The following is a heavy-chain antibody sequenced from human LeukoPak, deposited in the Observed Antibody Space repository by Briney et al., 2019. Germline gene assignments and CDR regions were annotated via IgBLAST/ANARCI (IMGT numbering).Heavy chain of an antibody. V-gene: IGHV4-34*01. D-gene: IGHD6-13*01. Sequence: GSLRLSCAASGFTFSSYAMSWVRQAPGKGLEWIGEINHSGSTNYNPSLKSRVTISVDTSKNQFSLKLSSVTAADTAVYYCARRIAAAGTGYYYMDVWGKGTTVTVSS. CDR2: INHSGST. CDR1: GFTFSSYA. J-gene: IGHJ6*03. CDR3: ARRIAAAGTGYYYMDV.